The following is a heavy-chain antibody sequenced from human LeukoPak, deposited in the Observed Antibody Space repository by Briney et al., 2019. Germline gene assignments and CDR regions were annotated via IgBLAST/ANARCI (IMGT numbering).Heavy chain of an antibody. Sequence: GGSLRLSCAASGFTFSSYAMSWVRQAPGKSLEWVSGIGGSGSRTYYADSVKGRFTTSRDNSKNTLYLQMNSLRAEDTAIYYCAKKYGVTVYGSGLNYFDYWGQGTLVTVSS. CDR1: GFTFSSYA. D-gene: IGHD6-19*01. V-gene: IGHV3-23*01. CDR3: AKKYGVTVYGSGLNYFDY. CDR2: IGGSGSRT. J-gene: IGHJ4*02.